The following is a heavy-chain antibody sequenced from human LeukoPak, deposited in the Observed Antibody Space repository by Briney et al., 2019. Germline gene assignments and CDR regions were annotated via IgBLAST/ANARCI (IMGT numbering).Heavy chain of an antibody. CDR2: IYYSGST. CDR1: GGSIRSYY. V-gene: IGHV4-59*01. J-gene: IGHJ6*02. Sequence: SETLSLTCTVSGGSIRSYYWSWIRQPPGKGLEWIGYIYYSGSTNYNPSLKSRVTTSVDTSKNQFSLKLSSVTAADTAVYYCASGRSSSSSYYYGMDVWGQGTTVTVSS. CDR3: ASGRSSSSSYYYGMDV. D-gene: IGHD6-6*01.